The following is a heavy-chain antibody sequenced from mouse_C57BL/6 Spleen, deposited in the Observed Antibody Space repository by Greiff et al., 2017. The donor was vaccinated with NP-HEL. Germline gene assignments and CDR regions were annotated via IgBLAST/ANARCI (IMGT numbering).Heavy chain of an antibody. V-gene: IGHV1-80*01. Sequence: QVQLQQSVAELVKPGSSVKISCKASGYAFSSYWMNWVKQRPGKGLEWIGPIYPGDGDTNYNGKFKGKATLTADKSSSTAYMQLSSLTSEDSAVYFCARSYDYEVAYWGRGTLVTESA. CDR3: ARSYDYEVAY. J-gene: IGHJ3*01. D-gene: IGHD2-4*01. CDR2: IYPGDGDT. CDR1: GYAFSSYW.